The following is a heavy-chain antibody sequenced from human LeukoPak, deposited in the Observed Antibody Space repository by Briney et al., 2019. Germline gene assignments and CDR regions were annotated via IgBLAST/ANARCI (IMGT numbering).Heavy chain of an antibody. V-gene: IGHV1-18*04. CDR2: ISAYNGNT. J-gene: IGHJ6*02. D-gene: IGHD3-9*01. Sequence: ASVKVSCKASGYTFSTYGISWVRQAPGQGLEWMGWISAYNGNTEYAQKFQGRVTMTTDTSTSTAYMELRSLRSDDTAVYYCARDYEMYDILTGYYRAGMDVWGQGTTVTVSS. CDR1: GYTFSTYG. CDR3: ARDYEMYDILTGYYRAGMDV.